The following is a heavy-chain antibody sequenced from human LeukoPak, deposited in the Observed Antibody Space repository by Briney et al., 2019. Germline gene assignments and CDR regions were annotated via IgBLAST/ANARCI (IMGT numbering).Heavy chain of an antibody. Sequence: PGGSLRLSCAASAFIFSSYRMSWVRQAPGNGLEWVANIDQDGSEKYYVESMKGRITISRDTAKNSLDLQMNSLRAEDTAVYYCATAFYYYARGRWAYGIWGQGKMVTVSS. D-gene: IGHD3-10*01. CDR3: ATAFYYYARGRWAYGI. J-gene: IGHJ3*02. V-gene: IGHV3-7*03. CDR1: AFIFSSYR. CDR2: IDQDGSEK.